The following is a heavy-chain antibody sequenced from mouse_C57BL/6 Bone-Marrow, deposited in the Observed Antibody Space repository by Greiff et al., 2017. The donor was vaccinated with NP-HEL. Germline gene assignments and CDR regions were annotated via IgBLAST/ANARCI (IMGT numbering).Heavy chain of an antibody. Sequence: QVHVKQSGAELVRPGTSVKVSCKASGYAFTNYLIEWVKQRPGQGLEWIGVINPGSGGTNYNEKFKGKATLTADKSSSTAYMQLSSLTSEDSAVYFCARESPYYYAMDYWGQGTSVTVSS. V-gene: IGHV1-54*01. J-gene: IGHJ4*01. CDR1: GYAFTNYL. CDR3: ARESPYYYAMDY. CDR2: INPGSGGT.